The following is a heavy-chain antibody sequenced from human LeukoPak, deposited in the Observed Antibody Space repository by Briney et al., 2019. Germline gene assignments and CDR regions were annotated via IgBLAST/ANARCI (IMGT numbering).Heavy chain of an antibody. Sequence: SVKVSCKASGGTFSSYAISWVRQAPGQGLEWMGGIIPIFVTANYPQKFQGRVTITTDESTSTAYMERSSLRSEDTVVYYCARYEGQRAGAFDIWGQGTMVTVSS. D-gene: IGHD1-1*01. CDR3: ARYEGQRAGAFDI. CDR1: GGTFSSYA. V-gene: IGHV1-69*05. J-gene: IGHJ3*02. CDR2: IIPIFVTA.